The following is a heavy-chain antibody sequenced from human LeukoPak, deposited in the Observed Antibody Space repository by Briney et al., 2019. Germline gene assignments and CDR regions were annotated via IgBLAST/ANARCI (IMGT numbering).Heavy chain of an antibody. J-gene: IGHJ4*02. CDR3: AKMAMILVTEPLASYFDY. CDR2: ISDSGGST. D-gene: IGHD2-8*02. Sequence: TGGSLRLSCAVSGFTLSDYAMCWVRQAPGKGLEWVSGISDSGGSTFYADSVKGRFSISRDNSKNILYLQMNSLRAEDTAEYYCAKMAMILVTEPLASYFDYWGQGTLVTVSS. V-gene: IGHV3-23*01. CDR1: GFTLSDYA.